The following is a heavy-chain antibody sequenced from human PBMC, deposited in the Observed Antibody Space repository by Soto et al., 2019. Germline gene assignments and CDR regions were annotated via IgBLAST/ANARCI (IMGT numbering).Heavy chain of an antibody. Sequence: ASVKVSCKASGGTFSSYAISWVRQAPGQGLEWMGGIIPIFGTANYAQKFQGRVTITADKSPSPAYMELSSLRSEATAVCNCASEGVDIVAYRTTEDPFDIWGQGTMVTVSS. V-gene: IGHV1-69*06. J-gene: IGHJ3*02. D-gene: IGHD2-2*03. CDR3: ASEGVDIVAYRTTEDPFDI. CDR2: IIPIFGTA. CDR1: GGTFSSYA.